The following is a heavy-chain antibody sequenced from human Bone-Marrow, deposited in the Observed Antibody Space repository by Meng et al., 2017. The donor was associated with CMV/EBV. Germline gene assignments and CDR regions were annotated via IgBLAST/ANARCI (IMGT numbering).Heavy chain of an antibody. CDR3: TTTETIGYCSSTSCSPLDY. Sequence: GESLKISCAASGFTFSNAWMSWVRQAPGKGLEWVGRIKGKTDGGTTDYAAPVKGRFTISRDDSKNTLYLQMNSLKTEDTAVYYCTTTETIGYCSSTSCSPLDYWGQGTLVTVSS. V-gene: IGHV3-15*01. CDR2: IKGKTDGGTT. D-gene: IGHD2-2*01. CDR1: GFTFSNAW. J-gene: IGHJ4*02.